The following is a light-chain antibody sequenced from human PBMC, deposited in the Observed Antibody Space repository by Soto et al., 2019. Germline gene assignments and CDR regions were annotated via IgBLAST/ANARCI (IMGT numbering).Light chain of an antibody. CDR1: SSNIGRTT. V-gene: IGLV1-44*01. Sequence: QSVLTQPPSVSGTPGQRVTMSCSGSSSNIGRTTVDWYQHLPGTAPKLLMYNINDRPSGVPDRFSGSKSGTSASLAISGLQSEDEADYYCAAWDDSLNGYVFGTGTKLTVL. J-gene: IGLJ1*01. CDR3: AAWDDSLNGYV. CDR2: NIN.